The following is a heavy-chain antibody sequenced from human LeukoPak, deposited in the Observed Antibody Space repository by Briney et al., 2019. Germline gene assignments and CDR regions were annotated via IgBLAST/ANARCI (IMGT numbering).Heavy chain of an antibody. Sequence: GGALRLSCAASGFTFSTYGLRWGPQAPRKGLERVSSISSSSGYIYYAESVKGRFTISTDNAKNSLSLQLNSVRAEDTAVYYCARVGCSSANCYDVDYWGQGTLVTVSS. V-gene: IGHV3-21*01. J-gene: IGHJ4*02. CDR2: ISSSSGYI. CDR1: GFTFSTYG. CDR3: ARVGCSSANCYDVDY. D-gene: IGHD2-2*01.